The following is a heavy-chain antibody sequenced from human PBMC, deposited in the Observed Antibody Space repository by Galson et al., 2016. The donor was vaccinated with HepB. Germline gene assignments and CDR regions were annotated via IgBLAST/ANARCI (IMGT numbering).Heavy chain of an antibody. CDR2: IYHSGTA. CDR3: ARHVGVPGTRGFDY. Sequence: SETLSLTCAVSGGSISSGNWWSWVRQPPGKGLEWIGEIYHSGTANYNPSLESRGTMSLDKSKNQIPLKVTSVTAADTAVYYCARHVGVPGTRGFDYWGQGTLVTVSS. CDR1: GGSISSGNW. V-gene: IGHV4-4*02. D-gene: IGHD2-2*01. J-gene: IGHJ4*02.